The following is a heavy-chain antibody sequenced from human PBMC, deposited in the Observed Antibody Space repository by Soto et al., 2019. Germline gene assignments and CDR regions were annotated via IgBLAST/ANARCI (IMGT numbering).Heavy chain of an antibody. Sequence: EVQLVESGGGLVQPGGSLRLSCAASGFSFSMYWMSWVRQAPGKGLEWVANIKEDGSQKYYVDSVKGRFTISRDNAKKSLYLQMNSLRVVDTAVYYCARHQVGYRVTDYWGQGTLVTVSS. D-gene: IGHD1-26*01. CDR1: GFSFSMYW. V-gene: IGHV3-7*01. CDR3: ARHQVGYRVTDY. J-gene: IGHJ4*02. CDR2: IKEDGSQK.